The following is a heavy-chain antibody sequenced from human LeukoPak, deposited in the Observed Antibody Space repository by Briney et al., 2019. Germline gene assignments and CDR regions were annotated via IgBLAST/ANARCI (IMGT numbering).Heavy chain of an antibody. CDR3: ARQPTMVRGVIYGMDV. Sequence: GESLKISCKGSGYSFTSYWIGWVRPMPGKGLGWVGIIYPGDSDTRYSPSFQGQVTISADKSISTAYLQWSSLKASDTAMYYCARQPTMVRGVIYGMDVWGQGTTVTVSS. V-gene: IGHV5-51*01. CDR1: GYSFTSYW. D-gene: IGHD3-10*01. CDR2: IYPGDSDT. J-gene: IGHJ6*02.